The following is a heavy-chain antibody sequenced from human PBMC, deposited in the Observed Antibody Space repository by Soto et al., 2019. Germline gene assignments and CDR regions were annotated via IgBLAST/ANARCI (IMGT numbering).Heavy chain of an antibody. Sequence: QVQLVQSGAEVKKPGASVKVSCKASGYTFTSYDINWVRQATGQGLEWMGWMNPNSGNTGYAQKYQGRVNMTRSNSVSTAYMGLTGLRSEDTAVYYCARGHNYHDSSGYYGDWGQGTLVTVSS. CDR3: ARGHNYHDSSGYYGD. V-gene: IGHV1-8*01. CDR2: MNPNSGNT. CDR1: GYTFTSYD. D-gene: IGHD3-22*01. J-gene: IGHJ4*02.